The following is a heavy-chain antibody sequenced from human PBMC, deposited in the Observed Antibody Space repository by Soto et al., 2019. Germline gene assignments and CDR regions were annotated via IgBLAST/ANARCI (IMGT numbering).Heavy chain of an antibody. CDR1: GGSMRNYF. V-gene: IGHV4-59*01. Sequence: SETLSLTCTVSGGSMRNYFCTWIRQPPGKGLEWIGYIHYSVTTSFFPSHNPSLRSRVSISEDTSKNQFSLKLLFVTTADPAVYFCAAGEASSRNLAPYYLDFCGQRPMVTVSS. CDR3: AAGEASSRNLAPYYLDF. J-gene: IGHJ4*02. D-gene: IGHD6-13*01. CDR2: IHYSVTT.